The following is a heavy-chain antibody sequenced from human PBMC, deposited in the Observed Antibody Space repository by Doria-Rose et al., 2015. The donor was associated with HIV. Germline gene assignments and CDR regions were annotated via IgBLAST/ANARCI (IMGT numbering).Heavy chain of an antibody. V-gene: IGHV4-34*01. D-gene: IGHD3-10*01. CDR2: INHSGST. CDR3: ARSFTMVQGVTNWFDP. CDR1: GGCFSNWY. Sequence: NCAVYGGCFSNWYWTLIRQPPGNGLEWIGEINHSGSTNYNPTLKSRVTISVDTSKNQFSLKLSSVTAADMAVYYCARSFTMVQGVTNWFDPWGQGKRVTVSS. J-gene: IGHJ5*02.